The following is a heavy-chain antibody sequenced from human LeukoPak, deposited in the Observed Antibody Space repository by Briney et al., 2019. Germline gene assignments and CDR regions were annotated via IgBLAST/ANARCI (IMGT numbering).Heavy chain of an antibody. CDR2: IIPIFGTA. CDR3: ARSPSGSYPFDY. J-gene: IGHJ4*02. V-gene: IGHV1-69*13. Sequence: ASVTVSCKASGGTFSSYAISWVRQAPGQGLEWMGGIIPIFGTANYAQKFQGRVTITADESTSTAYMELSSLRSEDTAVYYCARSPSGSYPFDYWGQGTLVTVSS. CDR1: GGTFSSYA. D-gene: IGHD1-26*01.